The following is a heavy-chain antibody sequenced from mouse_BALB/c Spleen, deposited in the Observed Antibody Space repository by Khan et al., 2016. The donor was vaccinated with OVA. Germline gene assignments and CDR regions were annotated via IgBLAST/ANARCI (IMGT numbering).Heavy chain of an antibody. D-gene: IGHD2-1*01. CDR2: INTYTGEA. CDR1: GYTLTDYG. CDR3: SRSNGNYWFAY. J-gene: IGHJ3*01. Sequence: QIQLVQSGPELKKPGETVKISCKASGYTLTDYGMNWVKQAPGKGLKWMGWINTYTGEATYADDFKGSFAFSLETSANTAYLQINNLKTEDTATYFCSRSNGNYWFAYRGQGTLVTVSA. V-gene: IGHV9-3-1*01.